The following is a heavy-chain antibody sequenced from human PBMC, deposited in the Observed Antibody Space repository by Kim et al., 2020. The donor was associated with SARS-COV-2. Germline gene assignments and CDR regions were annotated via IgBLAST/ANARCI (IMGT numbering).Heavy chain of an antibody. V-gene: IGHV1-8*01. D-gene: IGHD3-10*01. CDR1: GYTFTNYD. J-gene: IGHJ5*02. CDR2: MDPNSGDT. Sequence: ASVKVSCKASGYTFTNYDVNWVRQAPGQGPEWMGWMDPNSGDTGLVQKFQGRVILTTNTSKDTAYMELMNLRFEDTAVYYCAREFGVGERLPKNWFDPWG. CDR3: AREFGVGERLPKNWFDP.